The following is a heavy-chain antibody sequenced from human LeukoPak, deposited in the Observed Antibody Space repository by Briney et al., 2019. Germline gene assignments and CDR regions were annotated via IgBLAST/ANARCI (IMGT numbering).Heavy chain of an antibody. Sequence: ASVKVSCKASGYTFTAYYMHWLRQAPGQGLEWMGWINPNSGGTNYAQNFQGRVTMTRDTSISTAYMELRRLRSDDTAVYYCASDLWGVGPSLVGYYFDHWGQGTLVTVSS. CDR3: ASDLWGVGPSLVGYYFDH. V-gene: IGHV1-2*02. J-gene: IGHJ4*02. CDR2: INPNSGGT. CDR1: GYTFTAYY. D-gene: IGHD1-26*01.